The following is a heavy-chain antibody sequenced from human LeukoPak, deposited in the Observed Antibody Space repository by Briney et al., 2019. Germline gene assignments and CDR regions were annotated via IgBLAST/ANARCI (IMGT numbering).Heavy chain of an antibody. D-gene: IGHD1-26*01. V-gene: IGHV3-30-3*01. CDR1: GFTFSSYA. J-gene: IGHJ3*02. CDR2: ISYDGSNK. CDR3: AILERGSYAAFDI. Sequence: PGGSLRLSCAASGFTFSSYAMSWVRQAPGKGLEWVAVISYDGSNKYYADSVKGRFTISRDNSKNTLYLQMNSLRAEDTAVYYCAILERGSYAAFDIWGQGTMVTVSS.